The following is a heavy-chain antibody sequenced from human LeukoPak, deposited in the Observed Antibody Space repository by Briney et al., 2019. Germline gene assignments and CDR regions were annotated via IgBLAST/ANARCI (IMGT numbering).Heavy chain of an antibody. CDR1: GGSISSYY. V-gene: IGHV4-59*01. Sequence: SETLSLTCTVSGGSISSYYWSWLRQPPGKGLEWIGYIYYSGSTNYNPSLKSRVTISVDTSKNQFSLKLSSVTAADTAVYYCVRGYYYGSGSYYRGYFDYWGQGTLVTVSS. D-gene: IGHD3-10*01. J-gene: IGHJ4*02. CDR2: IYYSGST. CDR3: VRGYYYGSGSYYRGYFDY.